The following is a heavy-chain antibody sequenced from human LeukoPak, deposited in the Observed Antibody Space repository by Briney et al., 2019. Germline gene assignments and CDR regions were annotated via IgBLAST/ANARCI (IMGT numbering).Heavy chain of an antibody. Sequence: ASVKVSCKASGYTFTSYDIHWVRQATGQGLEWMGWMNPNSGNTDYAQKFQGRVTMTRHTTTSTAYMDLSSLRSEAAAVYYCAGSYYYYSGFDYWGQGTLVTVSS. CDR2: MNPNSGNT. CDR1: GYTFTSYD. D-gene: IGHD3-22*01. J-gene: IGHJ4*02. V-gene: IGHV1-8*01. CDR3: AGSYYYYSGFDY.